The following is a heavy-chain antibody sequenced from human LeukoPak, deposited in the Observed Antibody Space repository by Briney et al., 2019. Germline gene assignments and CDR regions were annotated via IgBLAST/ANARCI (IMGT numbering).Heavy chain of an antibody. V-gene: IGHV3-64D*06. J-gene: IGHJ4*02. Sequence: GGSLRLSCSASGFTFSSYAMHWVRQAPGKGMEYVSAISSNGGSTYYADSVKGRFTIYRDNSKKRVYLQMSSLRAEDTSVYYCVKWRAVAGYAHWGQGTLVTVSS. CDR2: ISSNGGST. CDR1: GFTFSSYA. CDR3: VKWRAVAGYAH. D-gene: IGHD6-19*01.